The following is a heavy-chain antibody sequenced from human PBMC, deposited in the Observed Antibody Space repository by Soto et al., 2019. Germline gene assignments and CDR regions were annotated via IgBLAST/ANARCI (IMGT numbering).Heavy chain of an antibody. CDR3: AKCKGDGYSFGLRQYCLDV. CDR1: GFTFSTYG. J-gene: IGHJ6*02. D-gene: IGHD4-4*01. Sequence: GGSLRLSCAASGFTFSTYGMHWVRQTPGKGLEWVSIISYDGSNEYYADSVKGRFTISRDNSKNTLYLQMNSLRAEDTAVYYCAKCKGDGYSFGLRQYCLDVWGQGTTVTVSS. CDR2: ISYDGSNE. V-gene: IGHV3-30*18.